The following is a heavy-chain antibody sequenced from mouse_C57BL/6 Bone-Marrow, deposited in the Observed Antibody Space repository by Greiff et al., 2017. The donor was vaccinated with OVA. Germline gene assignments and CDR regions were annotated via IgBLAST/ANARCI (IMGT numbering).Heavy chain of an antibody. D-gene: IGHD2-3*01. Sequence: VQLKQSGPELVKPGASVKISCKASGYSFTGYYMNWVKQSPEKSLEWIGEINPSTGGTTYNQKFKAKATLTVDKSSSTAYMQLKSLTSEDSAVYYCARSGVYDGYPWYFDVWGTGTTVTVSS. CDR1: GYSFTGYY. J-gene: IGHJ1*03. CDR2: INPSTGGT. V-gene: IGHV1-42*01. CDR3: ARSGVYDGYPWYFDV.